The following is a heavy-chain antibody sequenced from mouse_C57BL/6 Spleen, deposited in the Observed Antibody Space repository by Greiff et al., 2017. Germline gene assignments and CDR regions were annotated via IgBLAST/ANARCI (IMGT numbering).Heavy chain of an antibody. J-gene: IGHJ1*03. CDR3: AREKNPGYFDV. CDR1: GFTFSSYA. Sequence: DVHLVESGGGLVKPGGSLKLSCAASGFTFSSYAMSWVRQTPEKRLEWVATISDGGSYTYYPDNVKGRFTISRDNAKNNLYLQMSHLKSEDTAMYYCAREKNPGYFDVWGTGTTVTVSS. CDR2: ISDGGSYT. V-gene: IGHV5-4*01.